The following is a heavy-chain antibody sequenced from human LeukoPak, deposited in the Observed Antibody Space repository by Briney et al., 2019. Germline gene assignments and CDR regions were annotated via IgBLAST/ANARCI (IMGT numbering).Heavy chain of an antibody. CDR2: ISSDGSST. V-gene: IGHV3-74*01. CDR3: AKDEKADFRSGYHDAFDI. J-gene: IGHJ3*02. D-gene: IGHD3-3*01. Sequence: GGSLRLSCAASGFTFSSYWMHWVRQAPGKGLVWVSRISSDGSSTNYADFVKGRFTISRDNAKNSLYLQMNSLRAEDMALYYCAKDEKADFRSGYHDAFDIWGQGTMVAVSS. CDR1: GFTFSSYW.